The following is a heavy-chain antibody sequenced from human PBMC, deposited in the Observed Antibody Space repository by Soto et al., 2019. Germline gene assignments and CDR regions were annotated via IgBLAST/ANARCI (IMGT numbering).Heavy chain of an antibody. Sequence: GGSLRLSCRASGFTFSNYWMSWVRQAPGKGLEWVANIGQDGSQRNYVDSVKGRFTISRDNAENSLYLQMNSLRAEDTAIYYCASARHIGPWGQGTLVTVSS. CDR1: GFTFSNYW. V-gene: IGHV3-7*01. J-gene: IGHJ5*02. CDR2: IGQDGSQR. D-gene: IGHD2-21*01. CDR3: ASARHIGP.